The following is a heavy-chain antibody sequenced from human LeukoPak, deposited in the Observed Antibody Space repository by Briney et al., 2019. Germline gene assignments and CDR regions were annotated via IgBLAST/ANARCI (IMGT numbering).Heavy chain of an antibody. V-gene: IGHV1-18*01. CDR1: GYTFTSYG. Sequence: GASVKVSCKASGYTFTSYGISWVRQAPGQGLEWMGWISAYNGNTNYAQKLQGRVTMTTDTSTSTAYMELRSLRSDDTAVYYCARVYNFDWLPNYFDYWGHGTLVTVSS. CDR2: ISAYNGNT. D-gene: IGHD3-9*01. J-gene: IGHJ4*01. CDR3: ARVYNFDWLPNYFDY.